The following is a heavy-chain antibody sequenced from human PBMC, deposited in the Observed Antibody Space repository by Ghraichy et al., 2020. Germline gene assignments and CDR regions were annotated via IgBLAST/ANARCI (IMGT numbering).Heavy chain of an antibody. CDR1: GFTFSSYA. V-gene: IGHV3-30-3*01. CDR2: ISYDGSNK. CDR3: ARMYCSSTSCKGVGMDV. J-gene: IGHJ6*02. D-gene: IGHD2-2*01. Sequence: GGSLRLSCAASGFTFSSYAMHWVRQAPGKGLEWVAVISYDGSNKYYADSVKGRFTISRDNSKNTLYLQMNSLRAEDTAVYYCARMYCSSTSCKGVGMDVWGQGTTVTVSS.